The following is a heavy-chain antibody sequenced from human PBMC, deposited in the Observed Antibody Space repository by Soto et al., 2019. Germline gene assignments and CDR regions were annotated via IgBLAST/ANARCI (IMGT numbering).Heavy chain of an antibody. J-gene: IGHJ4*02. Sequence: ASVKVSCKASGGTFSGYAISWVRQAPGQGLEWMGGIIPIFGTANYAQKFQGRVTITADESTSTAYMELSSLRSEDTAVYYCASQGGNYYDSSGYYSLDYWGQGTLVTVS. V-gene: IGHV1-69*13. CDR3: ASQGGNYYDSSGYYSLDY. CDR2: IIPIFGTA. CDR1: GGTFSGYA. D-gene: IGHD3-22*01.